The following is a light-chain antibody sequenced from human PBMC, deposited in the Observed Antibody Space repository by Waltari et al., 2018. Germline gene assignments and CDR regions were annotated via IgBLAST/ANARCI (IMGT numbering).Light chain of an antibody. CDR1: NSNIGSNP. CDR3: AAWDDSPIGQV. J-gene: IGLJ3*02. Sequence: QSVLTQPPSASGTPGQRVTISCSGSNSNIGSNPLSWYQQFPGTAPKLVIYKNDQRPSGVPDRFPASKSGTAASLAISGLRSEDEADYYCAAWDDSPIGQVFGGGTKVTVL. CDR2: KND. V-gene: IGLV1-47*01.